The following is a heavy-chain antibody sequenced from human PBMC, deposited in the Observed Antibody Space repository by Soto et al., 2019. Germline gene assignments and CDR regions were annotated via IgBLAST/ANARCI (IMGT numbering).Heavy chain of an antibody. CDR3: ASTPRYYDFWSDPRNGMDV. J-gene: IGHJ6*02. Sequence: PSETLSLTCTVSGGSISSGDYYWSWIRQPPGKGLEGIGYIYYSGSTYYNPSLKSRVTISVDTSKNQFSLKLSSVTAADTAVYYCASTPRYYDFWSDPRNGMDVWGQGTTVTVSS. V-gene: IGHV4-30-4*01. D-gene: IGHD3-3*01. CDR2: IYYSGST. CDR1: GGSISSGDYY.